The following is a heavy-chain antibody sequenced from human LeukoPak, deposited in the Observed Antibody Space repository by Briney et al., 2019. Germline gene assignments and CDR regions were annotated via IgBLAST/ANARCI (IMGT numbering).Heavy chain of an antibody. J-gene: IGHJ6*02. CDR2: ISGSGGST. D-gene: IGHD3-16*01. V-gene: IGHV3-23*01. CDR1: GFTFSSYA. CDR3: ANLYDYVWGSYGTYYYGMDV. Sequence: GGSLRLSCAASGFTFSSYAMSWVRQAPGKGLEWVSAISGSGGSTYYADSVKGRFTISRDNSKNTLYLQMNSLRAEDTAVYYCANLYDYVWGSYGTYYYGMDVWGQGTTDTVSS.